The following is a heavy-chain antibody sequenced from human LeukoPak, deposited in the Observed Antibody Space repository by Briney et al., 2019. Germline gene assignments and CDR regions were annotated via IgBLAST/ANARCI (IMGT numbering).Heavy chain of an antibody. Sequence: GGSLRLSCAASGFTFSSYGMHWVRQAPGKGLEWVAVILYDGGNKYYADSVKGRFTISRDNSKNTLYLQMNSLRAEDTAVYYCAKDGYYYDRRGAFDIWGQGTMVTVSS. D-gene: IGHD3-22*01. CDR3: AKDGYYYDRRGAFDI. J-gene: IGHJ3*02. CDR1: GFTFSSYG. V-gene: IGHV3-30*18. CDR2: ILYDGGNK.